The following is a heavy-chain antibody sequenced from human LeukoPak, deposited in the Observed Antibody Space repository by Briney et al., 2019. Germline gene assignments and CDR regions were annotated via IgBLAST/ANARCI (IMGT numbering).Heavy chain of an antibody. V-gene: IGHV3-23*01. D-gene: IGHD3-16*01. J-gene: IGHJ4*01. CDR2: IGNSGSST. CDR3: AAIGGFWDY. CDR1: GFTFNNYV. Sequence: GGSLRLSCAASGFTFNNYVMIWVRQAPGKGLEWVSAIGNSGSSTYYADSVKGRFTISRDNSKNTVYLQMNSLSAEDTAVYYCAAIGGFWDYLGQGTLVT.